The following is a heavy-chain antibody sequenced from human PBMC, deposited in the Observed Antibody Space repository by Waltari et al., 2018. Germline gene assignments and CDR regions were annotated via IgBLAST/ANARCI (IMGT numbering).Heavy chain of an antibody. CDR3: ARDKNEGIFYY. V-gene: IGHV3-48*01. CDR2: ISSSSSTI. D-gene: IGHD2-15*01. Sequence: EVQLVESGGGLVQPGGSLRLSCAASGFTFRSYSMTWVRQAPGKGLEWVSYISSSSSTIYYADSVKGRFTISRDNAKNSLYLQMNSLRAEDTAVYYCARDKNEGIFYYWGQGTLVTVSS. CDR1: GFTFRSYS. J-gene: IGHJ4*02.